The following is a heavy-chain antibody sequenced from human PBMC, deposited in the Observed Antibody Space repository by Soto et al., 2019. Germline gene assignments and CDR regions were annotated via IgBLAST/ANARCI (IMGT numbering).Heavy chain of an antibody. D-gene: IGHD6-13*01. CDR1: GFTFRSFT. CDR3: TRDASRDSSARGWFDP. CDR2: ISSNSAYI. Sequence: GGSLRLCCAASGFTFRSFTMNWVRQDPGKGLEWVSTISSNSAYIYYTDALRGRFTISRDNAKNSLHLQMNSLRAEDTAVYYCTRDASRDSSARGWFDPWGPGTLVTVSS. J-gene: IGHJ5*02. V-gene: IGHV3-21*01.